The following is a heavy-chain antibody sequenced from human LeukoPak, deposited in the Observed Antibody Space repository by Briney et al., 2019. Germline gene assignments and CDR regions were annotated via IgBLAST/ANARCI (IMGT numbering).Heavy chain of an antibody. V-gene: IGHV4-30-4*01. J-gene: IGHJ4*02. Sequence: SETLSLTCTVSGGSISSGDYYWSWIRQPPGKGLEWIGYIYHSGSTYYNPSLKSRVTISVDTSKNQFSLKLSSVTAADTAVYYCAGLYDSSGTYYFGYWGQGTLVTVSS. CDR3: AGLYDSSGTYYFGY. CDR1: GGSISSGDYY. D-gene: IGHD3-22*01. CDR2: IYHSGST.